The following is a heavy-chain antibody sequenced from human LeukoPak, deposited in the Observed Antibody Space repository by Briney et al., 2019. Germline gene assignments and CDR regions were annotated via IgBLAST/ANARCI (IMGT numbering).Heavy chain of an antibody. CDR2: ISGRGGST. V-gene: IGHV3-23*01. J-gene: IGHJ3*02. CDR3: AKDRGGTYQNDAFDI. D-gene: IGHD1-26*01. Sequence: GGSLRLSCAASGFSFSSYAMSWVRQAPGKGLEWVSTISGRGGSTYYADSVKGRFPISRDNSRNTLYLQMNSLRVEGTAVYYCAKDRGGTYQNDAFDIWGQGTMVTVSS. CDR1: GFSFSSYA.